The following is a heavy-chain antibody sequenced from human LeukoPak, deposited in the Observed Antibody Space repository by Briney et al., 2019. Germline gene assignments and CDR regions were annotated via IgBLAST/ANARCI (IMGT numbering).Heavy chain of an antibody. V-gene: IGHV1-18*01. CDR1: GGTFSSYG. J-gene: IGHJ3*02. Sequence: ASVKVSCKASGGTFSSYGISWVRQAPGQGLEWMGWISAYNGNTNYAQKLQGRVTMTTDTSTSTAYMELSSLRSDDTAVYYCARDKEDTYYYGSGSYLGDAFDIWGQGTMVTVSS. CDR2: ISAYNGNT. CDR3: ARDKEDTYYYGSGSYLGDAFDI. D-gene: IGHD3-10*01.